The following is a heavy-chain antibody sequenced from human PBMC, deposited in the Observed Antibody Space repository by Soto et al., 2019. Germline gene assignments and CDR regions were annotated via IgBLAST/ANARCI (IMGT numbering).Heavy chain of an antibody. CDR3: ARTPHSVVVPAAETWFDY. V-gene: IGHV3-21*01. CDR2: ISSSSSYI. D-gene: IGHD2-2*01. J-gene: IGHJ5*01. Sequence: GESLKISCAASGFTFSSYSMNWVRQAPGKGLEWVSSISSSSSYIYYADSVKGRFTISRDNAKNSLYLQMNSLRAEDTAVYDCARTPHSVVVPAAETWFDYWGQGTLVTVSS. CDR1: GFTFSSYS.